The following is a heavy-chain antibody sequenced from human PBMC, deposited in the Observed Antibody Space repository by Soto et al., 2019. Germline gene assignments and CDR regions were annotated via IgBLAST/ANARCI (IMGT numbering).Heavy chain of an antibody. CDR2: IDPSDSYT. J-gene: IGHJ6*02. Sequence: GEYLKISCKGSGYSFTSYWISWVRQMPGKGLEWMGRIDPSDSYTNYSPSFQGHVTISADKSISTAYLQWSSLKASDTAMYYCATDTAMVSKGYYYYYYGMDVWGQGTTVTVSS. V-gene: IGHV5-10-1*01. CDR3: ATDTAMVSKGYYYYYYGMDV. D-gene: IGHD5-18*01. CDR1: GYSFTSYW.